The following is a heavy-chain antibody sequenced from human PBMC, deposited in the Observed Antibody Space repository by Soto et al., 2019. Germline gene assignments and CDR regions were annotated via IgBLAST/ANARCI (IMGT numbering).Heavy chain of an antibody. J-gene: IGHJ4*02. CDR2: ISINGGST. Sequence: GGSLRLSCSASGFTFSSYAMHWVRQAPGKGLEYVSSISINGGSTHYADSVKGRFTISRDNSRNTQYLQMSSLGADDTAVYYCAREKGYFDYWGQGTLVTVSS. CDR1: GFTFSSYA. V-gene: IGHV3-64D*06. CDR3: AREKGYFDY.